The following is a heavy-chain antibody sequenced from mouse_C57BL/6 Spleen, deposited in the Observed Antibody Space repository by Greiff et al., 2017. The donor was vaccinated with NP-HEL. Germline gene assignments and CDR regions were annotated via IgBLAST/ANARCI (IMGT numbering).Heavy chain of an antibody. V-gene: IGHV5-4*01. CDR1: GFTFSSYA. CDR3: ARSPSSCNYFDY. Sequence: EVQGVESGGGLVKPGGSLKLSCAASGFTFSSYAMSWVRQTPEKRLEWVATISDGGSYTYYPDNVKGRFTISRDNAKNNLYLQMSHLKSEDAAMYYCARSPSSCNYFDYWGQGTTLTVSS. CDR2: ISDGGSYT. J-gene: IGHJ2*01. D-gene: IGHD1-1*01.